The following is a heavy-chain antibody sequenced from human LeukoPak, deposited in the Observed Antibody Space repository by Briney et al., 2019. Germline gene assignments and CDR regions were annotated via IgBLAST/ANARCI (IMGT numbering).Heavy chain of an antibody. V-gene: IGHV1-2*04. Sequence: ASVKVSCKASGYTFTGYYMHWVRQAPGQGLEWMGWINPNSGGTNYAQKFQGWVTMTRDTSISTAYMELSRLRSDDTAVYYCARDASPGIAAAGLDYWGQGTLVTVSS. J-gene: IGHJ4*02. CDR3: ARDASPGIAAAGLDY. D-gene: IGHD6-13*01. CDR1: GYTFTGYY. CDR2: INPNSGGT.